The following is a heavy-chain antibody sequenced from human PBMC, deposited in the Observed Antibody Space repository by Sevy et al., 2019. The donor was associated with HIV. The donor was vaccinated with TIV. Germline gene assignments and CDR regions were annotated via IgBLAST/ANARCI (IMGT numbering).Heavy chain of an antibody. V-gene: IGHV3-30*18. D-gene: IGHD6-19*01. CDR2: ISHAGSNK. CDR1: GFTFRNYG. J-gene: IGHJ4*02. Sequence: GGSLRLSCAASGFTFRNYGFHWVRQAPGKGLEWVAVISHAGSNKYYTDSVKGRFTISRDNSKNTLDLQMNTLRTEDTAIYYCAKGDSSGWSPPYDYWGQGTLVTVSS. CDR3: AKGDSSGWSPPYDY.